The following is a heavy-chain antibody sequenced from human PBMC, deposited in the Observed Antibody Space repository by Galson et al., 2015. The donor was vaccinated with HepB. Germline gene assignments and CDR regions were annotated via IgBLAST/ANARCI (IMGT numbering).Heavy chain of an antibody. CDR2: INPSGGST. V-gene: IGHV1-46*01. CDR3: AREFAGDIVVVPAARSVFGY. CDR1: GYTFTSYY. Sequence: SVKVSCKASGYTFTSYYMHWVRQAPGQGLEWMGIINPSGGSTSYAQKFQGRVTMTRDTSTSTVYMELSSLRSEDTAVYYCAREFAGDIVVVPAARSVFGYWGQGTLVTVSS. D-gene: IGHD2-2*01. J-gene: IGHJ4*02.